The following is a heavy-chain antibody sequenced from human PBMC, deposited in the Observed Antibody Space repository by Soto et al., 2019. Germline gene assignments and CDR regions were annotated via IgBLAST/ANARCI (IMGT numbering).Heavy chain of an antibody. D-gene: IGHD3-10*01. CDR1: GGSISSYY. CDR3: ARDTDGPYYYGSGSYGMDV. CDR2: IYYSGST. Sequence: PSETLSLTCTVSGGSISSYYWSWIRQPPGKGLEWIGYIYYSGSTNYNPSLKSRVTISVDTSKNQFSLKLSSVTAADTAVYYCARDTDGPYYYGSGSYGMDVWGQVTTVTFSS. V-gene: IGHV4-59*01. J-gene: IGHJ6*02.